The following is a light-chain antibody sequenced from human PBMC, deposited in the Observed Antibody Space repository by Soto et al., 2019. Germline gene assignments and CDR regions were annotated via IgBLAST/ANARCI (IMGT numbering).Light chain of an antibody. Sequence: QSALTQPASVSGSPGQSITISCTGTSSDVGGYTYVSWYQQHPGKAPKLMIYDVSNRPSGVSNRFSGSKSGNTASVTISGLQAEDEADYYCSSYTSSSTVVFGGWTKLTVL. V-gene: IGLV2-14*01. J-gene: IGLJ2*01. CDR2: DVS. CDR1: SSDVGGYTY. CDR3: SSYTSSSTVV.